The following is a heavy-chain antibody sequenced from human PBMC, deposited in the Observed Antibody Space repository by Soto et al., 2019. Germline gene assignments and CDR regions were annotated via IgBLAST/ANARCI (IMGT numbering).Heavy chain of an antibody. CDR3: DRRYRNAPSYYGPQWYDP. CDR2: VDPSDSYS. D-gene: IGHD3-3*01. CDR1: GYVFTNYR. Sequence: VQLMQSGPDVKKPGESLRISCQASGYVFTNYRVNWVRQRPGKGLEWMGRVDPSDSYSDYSPSFRGRVTLSVDKSSSTDHLTLNDLEASDTGIYFCDRRYRNAPSYYGPQWYDPWGQGTLVLVSS. J-gene: IGHJ5*02. V-gene: IGHV5-10-1*03.